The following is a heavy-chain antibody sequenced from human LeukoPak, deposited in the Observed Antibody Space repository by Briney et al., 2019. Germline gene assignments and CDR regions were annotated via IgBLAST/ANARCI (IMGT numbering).Heavy chain of an antibody. J-gene: IGHJ5*02. CDR2: IYTSGST. V-gene: IGHV4-61*02. CDR3: ASTYCSSTSCYEGFDP. Sequence: PSETLSLTCTVSGGSISSGSYYWSWIRQPAGKGLEWIGRIYTSGSTNYNPSLKSRVTISVDTSKNQFSLKLSSVTAADTAVYYCASTYCSSTSCYEGFDPWGQGTLVTVSS. D-gene: IGHD2-2*01. CDR1: GGSISSGSYY.